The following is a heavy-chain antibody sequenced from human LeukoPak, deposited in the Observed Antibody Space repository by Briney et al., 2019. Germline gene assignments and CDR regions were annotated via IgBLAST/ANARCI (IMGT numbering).Heavy chain of an antibody. Sequence: GGTLRLSCAASGFTFSSYSMNWVRQAPGKGLEWVSSISSSSSYIYYADSVKGRFTISRDNAKNSLYLQMNSLRAEDTAVYYCARGNGDYEAFDYWGQGTLVTVSS. J-gene: IGHJ4*02. CDR3: ARGNGDYEAFDY. V-gene: IGHV3-21*01. D-gene: IGHD4-17*01. CDR1: GFTFSSYS. CDR2: ISSSSSYI.